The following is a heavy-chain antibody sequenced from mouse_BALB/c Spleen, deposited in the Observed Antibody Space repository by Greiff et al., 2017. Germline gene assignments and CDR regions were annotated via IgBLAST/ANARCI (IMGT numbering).Heavy chain of an antibody. CDR1: GYTFSSYW. J-gene: IGHJ3*01. V-gene: IGHV1S56*01. CDR3: ARRGDYGAWFAY. CDR2: IYPGDGST. Sequence: QVQLKESGAELMKPGASVKISCKATGYTFSSYWIEWVKQRPGQGLEWIGWIYPGDGSTKYNEKFKGKATLTADKSSSTAYMQLSSLTSENSAVYFCARRGDYGAWFAYWGQGTLVTVSA. D-gene: IGHD2-4*01.